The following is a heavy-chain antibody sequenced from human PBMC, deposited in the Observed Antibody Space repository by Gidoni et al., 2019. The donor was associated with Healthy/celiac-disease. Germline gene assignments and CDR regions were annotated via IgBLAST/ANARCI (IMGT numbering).Heavy chain of an antibody. CDR3: ARSSRIIDYSNYVYYFDY. J-gene: IGHJ4*02. CDR1: GYTFTCYY. Sequence: QVQLVQSGAEVTKTGASVKASCKASGYTFTCYYMNWGRKAPGQGLGGMGWINANRGGTNYEQKFQGRVTMTRDTSISTAYMELSRLRSDDTAVYYGARSSRIIDYSNYVYYFDYWGQGTLVTVSS. CDR2: INANRGGT. D-gene: IGHD4-4*01. V-gene: IGHV1-2*02.